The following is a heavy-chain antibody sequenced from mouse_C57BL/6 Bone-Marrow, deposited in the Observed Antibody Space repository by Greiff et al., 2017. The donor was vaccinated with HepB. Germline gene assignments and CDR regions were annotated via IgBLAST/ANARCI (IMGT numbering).Heavy chain of an antibody. J-gene: IGHJ3*01. V-gene: IGHV7-3*01. CDR3: ARYLYYYGSSYVPFAY. CDR2: IRNKANGYTT. Sequence: DVKLVESGGGLVQPGGSLSLSCAASGFTFTDYYMSWVRQPPGKALEWLGFIRNKANGYTTEYSASVKGRFTISRDNSQSILYLQMNALRAEDSATYYCARYLYYYGSSYVPFAYWGQGTLVTVSA. CDR1: GFTFTDYY. D-gene: IGHD1-1*01.